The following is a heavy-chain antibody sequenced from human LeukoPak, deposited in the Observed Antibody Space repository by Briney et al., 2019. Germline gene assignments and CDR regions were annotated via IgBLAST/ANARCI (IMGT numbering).Heavy chain of an antibody. V-gene: IGHV3-73*01. J-gene: IGHJ3*02. CDR1: ALTFSGST. CDR2: IRSKANNYAT. CDR3: NPRGMATILSPGGEKNDAFDI. D-gene: IGHD5-24*01. Sequence: GGSLRLSCAASALTFSGSTAHWVRQASGKGLEWVGHIRSKANNYATAYPASEKGRFTISRDDSKNTAYLQMNSLKTEDTAVYYCNPRGMATILSPGGEKNDAFDIWGQGTMVIVSS.